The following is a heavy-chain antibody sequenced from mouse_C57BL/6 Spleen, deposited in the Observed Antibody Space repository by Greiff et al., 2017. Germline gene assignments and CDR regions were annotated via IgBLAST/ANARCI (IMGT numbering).Heavy chain of an antibody. CDR1: GYTFTDYE. CDR3: TRWDYVSRYYYAMDY. D-gene: IGHD1-1*02. CDR2: IDPETGGT. Sequence: VQLQQSGAELVRPGASVTLSCKASGYTFTDYEMHWVKQTPVHGLEWIGAIDPETGGTAYNQKFKGKAILTADKSSSTAYMELRSLTSEDSAVYYCTRWDYVSRYYYAMDYWGQGTSVTVSS. V-gene: IGHV1-15*01. J-gene: IGHJ4*01.